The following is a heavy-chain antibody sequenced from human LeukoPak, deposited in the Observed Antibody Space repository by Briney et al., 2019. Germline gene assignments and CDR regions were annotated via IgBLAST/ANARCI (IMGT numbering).Heavy chain of an antibody. CDR2: IFYSGST. D-gene: IGHD3-10*01. CDR1: GGSVSSGTYY. V-gene: IGHV4-31*03. J-gene: IGHJ4*02. CDR3: ARGAGITSFPHFDH. Sequence: SQTLSLTCTVSGGSVSSGTYYWSWIRQLPGKGLEWIGYIFYSGSTYYNPSLKSRVTISVDTSLTQFSLALTSVPAADTAVYYCARGAGITSFPHFDHWGPGTLVTVSS.